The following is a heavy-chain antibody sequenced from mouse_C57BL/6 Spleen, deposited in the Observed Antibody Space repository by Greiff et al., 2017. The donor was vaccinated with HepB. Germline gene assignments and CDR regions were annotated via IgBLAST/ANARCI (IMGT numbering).Heavy chain of an antibody. J-gene: IGHJ3*01. D-gene: IGHD2-5*01. Sequence: QVQLKQSGAELMKPGTSVKLSCKATGYTFTGYWIEWVKQRPGHGLEWIGEIIHGSGSTNYKDKFKGKATFTADTSSNTSYMQLSSLTTEDSAIYYCARSRDSNYVPFAYWGQGTLVTVSA. CDR2: IIHGSGST. CDR3: ARSRDSNYVPFAY. V-gene: IGHV1-9*01. CDR1: GYTFTGYW.